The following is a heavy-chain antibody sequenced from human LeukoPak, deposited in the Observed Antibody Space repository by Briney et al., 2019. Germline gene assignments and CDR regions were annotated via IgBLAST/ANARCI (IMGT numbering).Heavy chain of an antibody. J-gene: IGHJ6*03. CDR3: ARESGSGSYYSYMDV. Sequence: GASVKVSCKASGYTFSGYYIHWVRQAPGQGLEWMGWINTNTGNPTYAQGFTGRFVFSLDTSVSTAYLQISSLKAEDTAVYYCARESGSGSYYSYMDVWGKGTTVTVSS. CDR2: INTNTGNP. V-gene: IGHV7-4-1*02. CDR1: GYTFSGYY. D-gene: IGHD3-10*01.